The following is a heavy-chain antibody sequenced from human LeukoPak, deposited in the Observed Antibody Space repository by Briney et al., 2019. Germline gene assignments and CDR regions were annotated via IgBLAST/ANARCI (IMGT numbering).Heavy chain of an antibody. J-gene: IGHJ4*02. Sequence: ASVKVSCKVSGYTLTELSMRWVRQAPGKGLEWMGGFDPEDGETIYAQKFQGRVTMTEDTSTDTAYMELSSLRSEDTAVYYCATGPDYGYYFDYWGQGTLVTVSS. V-gene: IGHV1-24*01. CDR1: GYTLTELS. D-gene: IGHD4-17*01. CDR3: ATGPDYGYYFDY. CDR2: FDPEDGET.